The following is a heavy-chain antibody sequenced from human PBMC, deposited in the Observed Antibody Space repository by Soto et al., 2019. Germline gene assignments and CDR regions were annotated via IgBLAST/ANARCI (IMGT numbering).Heavy chain of an antibody. CDR3: ARASNRYYFDY. V-gene: IGHV4-31*03. Sequence: QVQLQESGPGLVKPSQTLSLTCTVSGGSISSGGYYWSWIRQHPGKGLEWIGYIYYSGSTYYNPSRKGXXPXSXXTSKNQFSLKLSSVTAADTAVYYCARASNRYYFDYWGQGTLVTVSS. J-gene: IGHJ4*02. D-gene: IGHD6-6*01. CDR1: GGSISSGGYY. CDR2: IYYSGST.